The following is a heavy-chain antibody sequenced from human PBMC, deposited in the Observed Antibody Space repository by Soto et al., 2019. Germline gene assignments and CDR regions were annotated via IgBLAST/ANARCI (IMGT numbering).Heavy chain of an antibody. V-gene: IGHV1-69*01. Sequence: QVQLVQSGAEVKKPGSSVKVSCKASGGTLNTYAINWVRQAPGQGFEWMGGTPPILGTTDYAQKFQGRLTISADEARNTLYRELRSLTSDDTAVYYCTRSESSDTGDHWGQGTLAVASS. D-gene: IGHD3-22*01. J-gene: IGHJ4*02. CDR1: GGTLNTYA. CDR2: TPPILGTT. CDR3: TRSESSDTGDH.